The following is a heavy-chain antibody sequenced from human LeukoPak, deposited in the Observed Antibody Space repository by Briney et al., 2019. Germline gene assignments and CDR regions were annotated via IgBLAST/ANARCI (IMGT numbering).Heavy chain of an antibody. Sequence: GGSLRLSCAASGFTFSSYSMNWVRQAPGKGLEWVSSISSSSSYIYYADSVKGRFTISRDNSKNTLYLQMNSLRAEDTAVYFCARSGGIAAAGFGYWGQGTLVTVSS. CDR3: ARSGGIAAAGFGY. D-gene: IGHD6-13*01. J-gene: IGHJ4*02. CDR2: ISSSSSYI. CDR1: GFTFSSYS. V-gene: IGHV3-21*01.